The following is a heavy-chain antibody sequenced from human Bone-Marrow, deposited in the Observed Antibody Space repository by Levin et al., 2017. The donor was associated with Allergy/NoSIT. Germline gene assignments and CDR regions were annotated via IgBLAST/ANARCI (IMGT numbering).Heavy chain of an antibody. J-gene: IGHJ4*02. D-gene: IGHD3/OR15-3a*01. CDR3: ARKPMGLAAVIDS. V-gene: IGHV3-49*03. Sequence: GESLKISCTASGFTFGEYGMSWFRQAPGKGLQWVAFIRSKPYGGTTEYAASVKGRFTISRDESKSIAYLQMNSLNTEDTDVYFCARKPMGLAAVIDSWGQGTRITVSP. CDR2: IRSKPYGGTT. CDR1: GFTFGEYG.